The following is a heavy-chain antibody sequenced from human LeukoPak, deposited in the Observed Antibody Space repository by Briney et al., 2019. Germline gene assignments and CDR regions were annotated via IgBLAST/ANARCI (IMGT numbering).Heavy chain of an antibody. CDR2: INPNSGGT. J-gene: IGHJ3*02. V-gene: IGHV1-2*02. D-gene: IGHD3-22*01. CDR1: GYTFTGYY. CDR3: ARDAYHYDSSGYSI. Sequence: ASVTVSCKASGYTFTGYYMPWVRQAPGQGLEWMGWINPNSGGTNYAQKFHGRVTMTRDTSISTAYMELSRLRSDDTAVYYCARDAYHYDSSGYSIWGQGTMVTVSS.